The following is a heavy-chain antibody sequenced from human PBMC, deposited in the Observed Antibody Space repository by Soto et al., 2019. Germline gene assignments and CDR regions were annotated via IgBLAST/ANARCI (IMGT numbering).Heavy chain of an antibody. Sequence: SETLSLTCSVSGASISSYYYTWIRQTPGKGLEWIGNIFDSGSTNYNPSLKSRVTISVDTSKNQFSLKVRSVTAADTAVYYCARVGAAAAPGYFDYWSQGTLVTVSS. J-gene: IGHJ4*02. CDR3: ARVGAAAAPGYFDY. D-gene: IGHD6-13*01. CDR2: IFDSGST. V-gene: IGHV4-59*01. CDR1: GASISSYY.